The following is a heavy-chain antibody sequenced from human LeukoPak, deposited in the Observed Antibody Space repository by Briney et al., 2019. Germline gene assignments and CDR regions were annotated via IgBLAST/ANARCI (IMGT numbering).Heavy chain of an antibody. Sequence: PSETLTLTCSVSGVSISSYYWDWSRQPPGKGLECIGYISYSGSTNSNPSLKSRVTISVDTSKNQFSLKLSSVTAADTAVYYCARSGDFWSGYYPLFDYWGQGTLVTVSS. J-gene: IGHJ4*02. CDR3: ARSGDFWSGYYPLFDY. V-gene: IGHV4-59*01. CDR2: ISYSGST. D-gene: IGHD3-3*01. CDR1: GVSISSYY.